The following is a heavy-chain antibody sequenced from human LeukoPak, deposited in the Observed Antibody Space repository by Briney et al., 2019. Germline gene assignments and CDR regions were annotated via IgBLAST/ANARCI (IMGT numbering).Heavy chain of an antibody. CDR2: IYYSGST. Sequence: SETLSLTCTVSGGSISSYYWSRIRQPPRKALEWIGYIYYSGSTNYNPSLNSRLTISVDTSKNQFSLKLSSVTAADTAVYYCARHRPGPYDYWGQGTLVTVSS. CDR3: ARHRPGPYDY. V-gene: IGHV4-59*08. CDR1: GGSISSYY. J-gene: IGHJ4*02.